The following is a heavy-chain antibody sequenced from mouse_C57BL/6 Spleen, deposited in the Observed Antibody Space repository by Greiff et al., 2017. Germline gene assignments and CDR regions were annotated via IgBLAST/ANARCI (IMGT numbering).Heavy chain of an antibody. CDR3: TRYSNLFDY. CDR2: ISSGGDYI. D-gene: IGHD2-5*01. V-gene: IGHV5-9-1*02. J-gene: IGHJ2*01. Sequence: DVMLVESGEGLVKPGGSLKLSCAASGFTFSRYAMSWVRQTPEKRLEWVAYISSGGDYIYNSDTVKGRVTISRDNARNTLYLQMSSLKSEDTAMYYCTRYSNLFDYWGQGTTLTVSS. CDR1: GFTFSRYA.